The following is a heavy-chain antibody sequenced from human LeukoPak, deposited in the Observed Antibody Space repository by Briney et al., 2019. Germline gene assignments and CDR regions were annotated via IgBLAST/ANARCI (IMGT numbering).Heavy chain of an antibody. CDR2: ISSSGSTI. J-gene: IGHJ4*02. Sequence: GGSLRLSCAASGFTFSSYEMNWVRQAPGKGLEWVSYISSSGSTIYYADSVKGRFTISRDNAKNSLYLQMNGLRAEDTAVYYCAREDNGRYYFDYWGQGTLVTVSS. V-gene: IGHV3-48*03. CDR1: GFTFSSYE. CDR3: AREDNGRYYFDY. D-gene: IGHD1-14*01.